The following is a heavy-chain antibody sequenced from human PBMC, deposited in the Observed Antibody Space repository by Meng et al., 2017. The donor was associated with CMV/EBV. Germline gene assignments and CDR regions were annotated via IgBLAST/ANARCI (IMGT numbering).Heavy chain of an antibody. J-gene: IGHJ6*02. V-gene: IGHV1-69*05. CDR1: GYTFTGYY. CDR2: IIPIFGTA. D-gene: IGHD6-13*01. CDR3: AYSSSKNYYYYYGMDV. Sequence: SVKVSCKASGYTFTGYYMHWVRQAPGQGLEWMGGIIPIFGTANYAQKFQGRVTITTDESTSTAYMELSSLRSEDTAVYYCAYSSSKNYYYYYGMDVWGQGTTVTVSS.